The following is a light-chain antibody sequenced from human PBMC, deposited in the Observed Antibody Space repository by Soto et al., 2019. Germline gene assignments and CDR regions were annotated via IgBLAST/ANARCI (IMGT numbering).Light chain of an antibody. V-gene: IGKV1-5*03. CDR3: QQYNTYPLT. Sequence: DIQMTQSPSTLSASIGDRVTVTCLASHYVSSSLAWYQQKPGKAPKLLIYKTSILESEVPSRFSGSASGTEFTLTISSLQPDDFATYWCQQYNTYPLTFGQGTKVEIK. CDR2: KTS. CDR1: HYVSSS. J-gene: IGKJ1*01.